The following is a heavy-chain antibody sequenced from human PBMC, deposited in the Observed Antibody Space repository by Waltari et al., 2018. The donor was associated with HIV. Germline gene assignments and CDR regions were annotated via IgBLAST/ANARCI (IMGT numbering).Heavy chain of an antibody. CDR1: GFTFSNSA. CDR3: ARDLPGLVWLGY. V-gene: IGHV3-23*04. Sequence: EVQLVESGGGLVQRGGSLRLSCAASGFTFSNSAMSWVRQAPGKGLEWVSSISMSGDSTYYADSVKGRFTISRDNSKNTLFLYMNTLRGEDTAVYYCARDLPGLVWLGYWGQGTLVTVSS. J-gene: IGHJ4*02. D-gene: IGHD3-3*01. CDR2: ISMSGDST.